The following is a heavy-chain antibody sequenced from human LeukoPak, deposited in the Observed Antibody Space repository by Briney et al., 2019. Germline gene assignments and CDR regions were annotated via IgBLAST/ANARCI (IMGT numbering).Heavy chain of an antibody. CDR1: GYTFTSYY. CDR2: INPSGGST. CDR3: ARSSHYYDSSGYYAPEYYFDY. V-gene: IGHV1-46*01. J-gene: IGHJ4*02. D-gene: IGHD3-22*01. Sequence: ASVKVSCKASGYTFTSYYMHWVRQAPGQGLAWMGIINPSGGSTSYAQKFQGRVTMTRDTSTSTVYMELSSLRSEDTAVYYCARSSHYYDSSGYYAPEYYFDYWGQGTLVTVSS.